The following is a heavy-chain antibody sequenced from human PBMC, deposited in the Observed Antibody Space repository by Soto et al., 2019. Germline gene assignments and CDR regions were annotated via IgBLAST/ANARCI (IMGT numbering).Heavy chain of an antibody. Sequence: GASVKVSCKASGYTFTSYYMHWVRQAPGQALEWMGIINPSGGSTSYAQKFQGRVTMTRDTSTSTVYMELSSLRSEDTAVYYCARGPWEWLSQTSYYFDYWGQGTLVTVSS. CDR1: GYTFTSYY. V-gene: IGHV1-46*01. CDR2: INPSGGST. D-gene: IGHD3-3*01. CDR3: ARGPWEWLSQTSYYFDY. J-gene: IGHJ4*02.